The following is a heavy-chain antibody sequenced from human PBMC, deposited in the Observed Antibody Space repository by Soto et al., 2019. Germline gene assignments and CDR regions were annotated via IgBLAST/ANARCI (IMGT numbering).Heavy chain of an antibody. V-gene: IGHV3-30-3*01. J-gene: IGHJ6*02. CDR2: ISYDGSNK. CDR3: ARDRTSRFQYSYGGPSLLYYGMDV. CDR1: GFTFSSYA. D-gene: IGHD5-18*01. Sequence: PGGSLRLSCAASGFTFSSYAMHWVRQAPGKGLEWVAVISYDGSNKYYADSVKGRFTISRDNSKNTLYLQMNSLRAEDTAVYYCARDRTSRFQYSYGGPSLLYYGMDVWGQGTTVTVSS.